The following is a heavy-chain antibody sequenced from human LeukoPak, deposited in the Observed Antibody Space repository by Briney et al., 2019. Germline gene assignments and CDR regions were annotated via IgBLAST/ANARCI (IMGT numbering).Heavy chain of an antibody. Sequence: GSLRLSCAASGFTFRSYGMHWVRQAPGKGLEWVAVIWYDGSNKYYADSVKGRFIISRDNSKNTLYLQVNSLRAEDMAVYYCARDPYGSGSTSFDIWGQGTMVTVSS. CDR1: GFTFRSYG. CDR2: IWYDGSNK. D-gene: IGHD3-10*01. CDR3: ARDPYGSGSTSFDI. J-gene: IGHJ3*02. V-gene: IGHV3-33*01.